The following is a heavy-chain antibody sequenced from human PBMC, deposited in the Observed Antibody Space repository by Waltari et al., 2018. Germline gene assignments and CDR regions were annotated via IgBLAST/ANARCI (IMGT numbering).Heavy chain of an antibody. D-gene: IGHD3-16*01. Sequence: EVQLVESGGGLVQPGRSLRLSCTASGFTFGDYAMSWFRQAPGKGLEWVGFIRSKAYGWTTEYAASVKGRFTISRDDSKSIAYLQMNSLKTEDTAVYYCTRDLARTRGRYYFDYWGQGTLVTVSS. CDR3: TRDLARTRGRYYFDY. CDR2: IRSKAYGWTT. CDR1: GFTFGDYA. V-gene: IGHV3-49*03. J-gene: IGHJ4*02.